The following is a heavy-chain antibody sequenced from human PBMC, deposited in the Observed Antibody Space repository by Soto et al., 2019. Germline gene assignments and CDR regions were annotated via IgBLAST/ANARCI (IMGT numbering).Heavy chain of an antibody. Sequence: QVQLVQSGAEVKKPGSSVKVSCKASGGTFSSYTISWVRQAPGQGLEWMGRIIPILGIANYAQKFQGRVTITADKSTSTAYRELSSLRSEDTAVYYCARGATVTTLGWRFYPWGQGTLVTVSS. J-gene: IGHJ5*02. CDR3: ARGATVTTLGWRFYP. CDR2: IIPILGIA. V-gene: IGHV1-69*02. D-gene: IGHD4-17*01. CDR1: GGTFSSYT.